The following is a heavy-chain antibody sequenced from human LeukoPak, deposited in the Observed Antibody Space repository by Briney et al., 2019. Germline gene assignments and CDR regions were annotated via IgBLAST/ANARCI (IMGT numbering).Heavy chain of an antibody. CDR3: AREGYYDSIGYNVPSFDY. V-gene: IGHV4-61*02. J-gene: IGHJ4*02. D-gene: IGHD3-22*01. CDR2: LYTSGST. CDR1: GGSISSGSYY. Sequence: SQTLSLTCTVSGGSISSGSYYWSWIRQPAGKGLEWIGRLYTSGSTNYNPSLKSRVTISVDTSKNQFSLKLSSVTAADTAVYYCAREGYYDSIGYNVPSFDYWGQGTLVTVSS.